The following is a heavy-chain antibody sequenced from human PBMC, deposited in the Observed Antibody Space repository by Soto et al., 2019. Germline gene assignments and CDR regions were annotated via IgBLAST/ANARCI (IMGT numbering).Heavy chain of an antibody. CDR3: ATYGQHLMDS. V-gene: IGHV3-23*01. CDR2: IGSGGDGI. J-gene: IGHJ4*02. Sequence: GGSLRLSCAASGFTFSSFAMKWVRQAPGKGLEWVSVIGSGGDGIHYADSVKGRFTISRDDSKHTVTLQMNGLRAEDTAVYYCATYGQHLMDSWGQGTLVTVSS. D-gene: IGHD4-17*01. CDR1: GFTFSSFA.